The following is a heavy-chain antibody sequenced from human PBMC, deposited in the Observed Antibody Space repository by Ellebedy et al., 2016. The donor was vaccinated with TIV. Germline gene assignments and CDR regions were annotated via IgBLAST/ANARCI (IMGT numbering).Heavy chain of an antibody. Sequence: GESLKISXAASGFTFSDYCMNWIRQAPGKGLEWVSYISSSGTYTNYADSVKGRFTISRDNAKNSLYLQMNSLRAEDTAVYYCARSGYLDSGPFDYWGQGTLVTVSS. CDR3: ARSGYLDSGPFDY. V-gene: IGHV3-11*06. D-gene: IGHD3-22*01. CDR2: ISSSGTYT. CDR1: GFTFSDYC. J-gene: IGHJ4*02.